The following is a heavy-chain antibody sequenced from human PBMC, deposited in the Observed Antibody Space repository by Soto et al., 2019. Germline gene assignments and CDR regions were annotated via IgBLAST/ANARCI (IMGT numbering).Heavy chain of an antibody. CDR2: IKQDGGEK. CDR1: GFTFSNYW. Sequence: EVQLVESGGGLVQPGGSLRLSCAASGFTFSNYWMTWVRQAPGKGLEWVANIKQDGGEKYYLDSVKGRFTISRDNAKKWLFLQTHSLRTEHTAVYYCASETGFLRHFRYCKSATCPEGYWCQGALVTVSS. J-gene: IGHJ4*02. V-gene: IGHV3-7*01. CDR3: ASETGFLRHFRYCKSATCPEGY. D-gene: IGHD3-9*01.